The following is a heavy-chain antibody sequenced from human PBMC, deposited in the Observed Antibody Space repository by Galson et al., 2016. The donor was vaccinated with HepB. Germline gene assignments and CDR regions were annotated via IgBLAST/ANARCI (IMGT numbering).Heavy chain of an antibody. CDR2: IYYSGTT. J-gene: IGHJ3*02. CDR1: GGSISSSSYY. CDR3: ASPRGSGSYYDPFDI. D-gene: IGHD1-26*01. V-gene: IGHV4-39*07. Sequence: SETLSLTCTVSGGSISSSSYYWGWIRQPPGKGLVWIGSIYYSGTTYYNPSLKRRVTISVDTSKNQLSLKLSSVTAADTAVYYCASPRGSGSYYDPFDIWGQGTMVTVSS.